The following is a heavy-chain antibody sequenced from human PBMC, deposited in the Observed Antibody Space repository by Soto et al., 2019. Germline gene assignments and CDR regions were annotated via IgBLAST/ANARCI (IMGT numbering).Heavy chain of an antibody. CDR2: IYYSGST. CDR3: ARDQNYYGSGSYLPGRFDP. Sequence: SETLSLTCTVSGGSISSDSYYWSWIRQPPGKGLGWIGYIYYSGSTYYNPSLKSRVTISVDTSKNQFSLKLSSVTAADTAVYYCARDQNYYGSGSYLPGRFDPWGQGTLVTVSS. CDR1: GGSISSDSYY. V-gene: IGHV4-30-4*01. D-gene: IGHD3-10*01. J-gene: IGHJ5*02.